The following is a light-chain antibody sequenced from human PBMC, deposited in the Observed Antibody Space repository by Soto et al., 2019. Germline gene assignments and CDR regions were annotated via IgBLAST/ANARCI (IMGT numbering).Light chain of an antibody. CDR1: QSVNSNY. J-gene: IGKJ1*01. CDR3: HQDINLPWT. Sequence: EIVLTQSPGTLSLSPGERATLSCRASQSVNSNYLAWYQQRPGQAPRLLIYDASKRATGIPARFSGSGSGTEFTLTISSLQSEDFAVYFCHQDINLPWTFGQGTKVDIK. V-gene: IGKV3-20*01. CDR2: DAS.